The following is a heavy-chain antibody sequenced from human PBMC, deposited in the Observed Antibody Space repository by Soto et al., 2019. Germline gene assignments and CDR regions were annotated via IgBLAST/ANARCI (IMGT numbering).Heavy chain of an antibody. CDR3: AKDQSFDSSGWFFES. Sequence: QVQLVESGGGVVQPGRSLRLSCAASGFPFSSYGMHWVRQAPGKGLEWMATITYDRSDKYYAASVKGRFTISRDNSKNTVYLQMISLRAEDTAVYYCAKDQSFDSSGWFFESWGQGTLVTVSS. V-gene: IGHV3-30*18. CDR1: GFPFSSYG. CDR2: ITYDRSDK. D-gene: IGHD5-18*01. J-gene: IGHJ4*02.